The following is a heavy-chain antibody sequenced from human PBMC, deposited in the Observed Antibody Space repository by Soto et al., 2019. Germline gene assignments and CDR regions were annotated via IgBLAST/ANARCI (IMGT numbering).Heavy chain of an antibody. CDR3: ARGSGMYPYYYYYGVDV. CDR1: GYSFANYW. J-gene: IGHJ6*02. V-gene: IGHV5-51*01. D-gene: IGHD1-26*01. Sequence: PGESLKISCKGSGYSFANYWIGWVRQMPGRGLEWMGIIYPADSDTTYSPSFQGQVTISADKSISTAYLQWSSLKASDTAMYYCARGSGMYPYYYYYGVDVWGQGTTVTVSS. CDR2: IYPADSDT.